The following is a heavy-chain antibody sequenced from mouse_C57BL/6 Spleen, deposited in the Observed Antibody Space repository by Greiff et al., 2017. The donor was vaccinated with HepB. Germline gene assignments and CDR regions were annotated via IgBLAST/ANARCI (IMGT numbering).Heavy chain of an antibody. CDR3: AKGESGFAY. CDR2: INPNNGGT. CDR1: GYTFTDYY. J-gene: IGHJ3*01. Sequence: EVKLQQSGPELVKPGASVKISCKASGYTFTDYYMNWVKQSHGKSLEWIGDINPNNGGTSYNQKFKGKATVTVDKSSSTAYMELRSLTSEDSAVYYCAKGESGFAYWGQGTLVTVSA. V-gene: IGHV1-26*01.